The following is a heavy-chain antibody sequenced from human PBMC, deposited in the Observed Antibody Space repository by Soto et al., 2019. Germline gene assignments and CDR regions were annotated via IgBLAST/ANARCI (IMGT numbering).Heavy chain of an antibody. CDR3: TTGSVEGI. CDR2: IKTSAGGGAT. D-gene: IGHD2-15*01. CDR1: GFSFNEAW. Sequence: EVQLVESAGGLVKPGGSLRLSCVASGFSFNEAWMNWVRQAPGEGLEWVGRIKTSAGGGATAYAAPVQGRFTISRDDSKNALYLHMNSLRTEDTAIYYCTTGSVEGIWGQGNTVTVSS. J-gene: IGHJ6*02. V-gene: IGHV3-15*07.